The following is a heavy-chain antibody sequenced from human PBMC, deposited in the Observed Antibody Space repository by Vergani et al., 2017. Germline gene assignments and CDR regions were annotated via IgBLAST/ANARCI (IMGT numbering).Heavy chain of an antibody. CDR1: GFTVSSNE. V-gene: IGHV3-21*01. J-gene: IGHJ6*03. D-gene: IGHD6-6*01. CDR2: ISSSSSYI. Sequence: EVQLVESRGVLVQPGGSLRLSCAASGFTVSSNEMSWVRQAPGKGLEWVSSISSSSSYIYYADSVKGRFTISRDNAKNSLYLQMNSLRAEDTAVYYCASLGAYSSSDFYYYYMDVWGKXP. CDR3: ASLGAYSSSDFYYYYMDV.